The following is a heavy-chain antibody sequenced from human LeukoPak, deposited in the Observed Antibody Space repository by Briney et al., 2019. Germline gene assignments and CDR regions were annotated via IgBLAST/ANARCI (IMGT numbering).Heavy chain of an antibody. CDR2: INPNSGGT. CDR1: GGTFSSYA. Sequence: ASVKVSCKASGGTFSSYAISWVRQAPGQGLEWMGWINPNSGGTNYAQKFQGRVTMTRDTSISTAYMELSSLRSEDTAVYYCARDRGAMDVWGKGTTVTISS. D-gene: IGHD3-10*01. CDR3: ARDRGAMDV. V-gene: IGHV1-2*02. J-gene: IGHJ6*03.